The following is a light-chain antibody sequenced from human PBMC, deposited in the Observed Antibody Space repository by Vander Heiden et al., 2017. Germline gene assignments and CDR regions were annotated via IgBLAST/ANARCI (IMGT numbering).Light chain of an antibody. CDR1: RSDVGNYNL. CDR2: DVS. CDR3: CSYAGSSSYV. Sequence: QSALTQPASVSGSPGQSLTISCPGTRSDVGNYNLVSWYQQHLGKAPKRLIDDVSKRPSGVSNRCSGSKSGNTASLTISGLQAEDEADYYCCSYAGSSSYVFGTGTKVTVL. J-gene: IGLJ1*01. V-gene: IGLV2-23*02.